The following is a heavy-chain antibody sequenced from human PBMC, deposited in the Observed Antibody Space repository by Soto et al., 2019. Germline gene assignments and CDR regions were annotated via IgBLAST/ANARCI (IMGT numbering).Heavy chain of an antibody. CDR2: IYSGGST. D-gene: IGHD2-15*01. CDR1: GFTVSSNY. J-gene: IGHJ5*02. V-gene: IGHV3-66*04. CDR3: ARHDCSGGSCYPNWFDP. Sequence: GGSLRLSCAASGFTVSSNYMSWVRQAPGKGLEWVSVIYSGGSTYYADSVKGRFTISRDNSKNTLYLQMNSLRAEDTAVYYCARHDCSGGSCYPNWFDPWGQGTLVTVSS.